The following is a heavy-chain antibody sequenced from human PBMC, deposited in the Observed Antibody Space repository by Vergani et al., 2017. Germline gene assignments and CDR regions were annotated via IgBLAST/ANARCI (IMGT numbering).Heavy chain of an antibody. Sequence: QVQMQESGPGLVKTSETLSLTCSASGAPISYWCWSWLRQPAGKGLEWIGRLCPSGSTNYKPSLKSRVTMSIDTSKNQFSLKLTSVTAADTAVYYCATGAGAFDSWGQGTLVTVSS. J-gene: IGHJ4*02. CDR3: ATGAGAFDS. CDR2: LCPSGST. V-gene: IGHV4-4*07. D-gene: IGHD7-27*01. CDR1: GAPISYWC.